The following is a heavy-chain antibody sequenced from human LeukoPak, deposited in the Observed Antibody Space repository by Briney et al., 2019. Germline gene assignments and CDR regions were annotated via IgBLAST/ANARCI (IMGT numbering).Heavy chain of an antibody. Sequence: GRSLRLSCAASGFTFSSYAMHWVRQAPGKGLEWVAVISYDGSNKYYADSVKGRFTISRDNAKNSLYLQMNSLRAEDTAVYYCARFGPPMVVPAAIPYYYYYGMDVWGKGTTVTVSS. CDR3: ARFGPPMVVPAAIPYYYYYGMDV. D-gene: IGHD2-2*01. CDR2: ISYDGSNK. CDR1: GFTFSSYA. J-gene: IGHJ6*04. V-gene: IGHV3-30*04.